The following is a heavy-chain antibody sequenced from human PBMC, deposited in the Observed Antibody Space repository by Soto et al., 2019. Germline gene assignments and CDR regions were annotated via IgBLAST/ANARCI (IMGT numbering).Heavy chain of an antibody. D-gene: IGHD1-26*01. CDR2: IYHSGST. V-gene: IGHV4-4*02. CDR3: AHRPIVGAAI. Sequence: QVQLQESGPGLVKPSGTLSLTCDVFGGSISNSNWWTWVRQPPGKGLDWIGEIYHSGSTNYNSSLMGRVTISEDKAYNQLSLKLSSVTAADTAVYYCAHRPIVGAAIWGQGTLVTVSS. CDR1: GGSISNSNW. J-gene: IGHJ4*02.